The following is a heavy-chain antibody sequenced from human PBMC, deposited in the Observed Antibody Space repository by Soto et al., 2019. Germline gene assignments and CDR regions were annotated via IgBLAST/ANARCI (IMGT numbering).Heavy chain of an antibody. CDR1: GGSISNYY. J-gene: IGHJ4*02. CDR2: IYYSGST. V-gene: IGHV4-59*01. D-gene: IGHD6-19*01. Sequence: SETLSLTCTVSGGSISNYYWSWIRQPPGKGLEWIGYIYYSGSTNYNPSLKSRVTISLDTSKNQFSLKLSSVTAADTTVYFCTRGSGWYLHWGQGTLVTVSS. CDR3: TRGSGWYLH.